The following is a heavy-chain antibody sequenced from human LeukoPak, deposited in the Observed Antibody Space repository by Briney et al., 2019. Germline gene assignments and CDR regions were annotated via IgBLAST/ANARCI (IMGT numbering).Heavy chain of an antibody. V-gene: IGHV3-49*04. Sequence: HPGGSLRLSCAASGFTFSSYSMNWVRQAPGKGLEWVGFIRSKAYGGTTEYAASVKGRFTISRDDSKSIAYLQMNSLKTEDTAVYYCTRALRDYGGNPIDYWGQGTLVTVSS. CDR3: TRALRDYGGNPIDY. CDR1: GFTFSSYS. CDR2: IRSKAYGGTT. J-gene: IGHJ4*02. D-gene: IGHD4-23*01.